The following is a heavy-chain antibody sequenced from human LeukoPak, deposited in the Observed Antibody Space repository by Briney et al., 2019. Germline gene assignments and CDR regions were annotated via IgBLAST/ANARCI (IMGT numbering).Heavy chain of an antibody. J-gene: IGHJ5*02. CDR3: ARDLGQYYDTSDNWFDP. D-gene: IGHD3-22*01. Sequence: GGSMRLSCAASGFTFSNYWMHWVRQAPGKGLVWVSRINSDGINTSYADSVKGRFTISRDNAKNTLNLQMNSLRAEDTAVYYCARDLGQYYDTSDNWFDPWGQGTLVTVSS. V-gene: IGHV3-74*01. CDR2: INSDGINT. CDR1: GFTFSNYW.